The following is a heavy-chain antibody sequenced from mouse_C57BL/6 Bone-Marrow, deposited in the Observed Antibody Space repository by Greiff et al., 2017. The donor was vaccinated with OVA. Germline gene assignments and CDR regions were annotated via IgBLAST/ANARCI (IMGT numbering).Heavy chain of an antibody. D-gene: IGHD1-1*01. V-gene: IGHV2-2*01. Sequence: VQLQQSGPGLVQPSQSLSITCTVSGFSLTSYGVHWVRQSPGKGLEWLGVIWSGGSTDYNAAFIYRLSISKDNSKSQVFFKMNSLQADDTAIYYCARAVTVVATDYAMDYWGQGTSVTVSS. CDR2: IWSGGST. J-gene: IGHJ4*01. CDR3: ARAVTVVATDYAMDY. CDR1: GFSLTSYG.